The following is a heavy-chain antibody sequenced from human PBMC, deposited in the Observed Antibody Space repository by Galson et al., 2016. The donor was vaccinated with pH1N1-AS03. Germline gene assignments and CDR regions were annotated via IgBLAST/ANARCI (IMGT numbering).Heavy chain of an antibody. CDR2: INPSGGST. D-gene: IGHD3-10*01. V-gene: IGHV1-46*01. Sequence: SVKVSCKASGYTFIRYYMHWVRQAPGRGLEWMGVINPSGGSTTYAEKFQGRVTMTRDTATTTAYMELSSLKSDDTARYYWATYGSGTRGGFDYWGQGALITVSS. CDR3: ATYGSGTRGGFDY. J-gene: IGHJ4*02. CDR1: GYTFIRYY.